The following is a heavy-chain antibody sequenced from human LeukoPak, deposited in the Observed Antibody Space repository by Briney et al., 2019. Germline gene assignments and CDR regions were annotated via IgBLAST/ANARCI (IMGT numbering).Heavy chain of an antibody. CDR1: GFTFSSYS. Sequence: GGSLRLSCAASGFTFSSYSMNWVRQAPGKGLEWVSYISSSSSTTYYADSVKGRFTISRDNSKNTLYLQMNSLRAEDTAVYYCAKDRTYYDFWSGYLPDDYWGQGTLVTVSS. CDR2: ISSSSSTT. D-gene: IGHD3-3*01. V-gene: IGHV3-48*01. J-gene: IGHJ4*02. CDR3: AKDRTYYDFWSGYLPDDY.